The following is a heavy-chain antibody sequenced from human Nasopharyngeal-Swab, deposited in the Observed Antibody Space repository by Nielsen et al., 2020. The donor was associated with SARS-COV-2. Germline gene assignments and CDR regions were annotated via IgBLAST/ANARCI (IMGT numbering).Heavy chain of an antibody. Sequence: GESLKISCSASGFTFSSYAMHWVRQAPGKGLEWVSSISSSSSYIYYADSVKGRFTISRDNSKNTLYLQMNSLRAEDTAVYYCARNHYDILTGYYTREDYYMDVWGKGTTVTVSS. CDR1: GFTFSSYA. CDR3: ARNHYDILTGYYTREDYYMDV. D-gene: IGHD3-9*01. V-gene: IGHV3-21*01. CDR2: ISSSSSYI. J-gene: IGHJ6*03.